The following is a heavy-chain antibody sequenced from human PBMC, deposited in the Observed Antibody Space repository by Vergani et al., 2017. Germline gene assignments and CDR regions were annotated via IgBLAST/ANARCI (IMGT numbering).Heavy chain of an antibody. CDR1: GFTVSSNY. D-gene: IGHD1-26*01. V-gene: IGHV3-53*01. J-gene: IGHJ4*02. Sequence: EVQLVESGGGLIQPGGSLRLSCAASGFTVSSNYMSWVRQAPGKGLEWVSVIYSGGSTYYADSVKGRFTISRDNAKNSLYLQMNSLRDEDTAVYYCARGRGSGSGVYYFDYWGQGTLVTVSS. CDR2: IYSGGST. CDR3: ARGRGSGSGVYYFDY.